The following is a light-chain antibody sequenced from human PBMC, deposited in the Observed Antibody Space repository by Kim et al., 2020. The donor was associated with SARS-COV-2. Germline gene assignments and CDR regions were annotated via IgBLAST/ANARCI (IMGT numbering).Light chain of an antibody. CDR2: DAS. CDR1: QTISTW. CDR3: QQYSDFPWT. V-gene: IGKV1-5*01. Sequence: DIQMTQSPSTLSASLGDRITITCRASQTISTWLAWYQQKPGKAPKFLIYDASNLETGVPSRFSASGSGTDFTLTIDSLQADDLATYYCQQYSDFPWTFGQGTKVEIK. J-gene: IGKJ1*01.